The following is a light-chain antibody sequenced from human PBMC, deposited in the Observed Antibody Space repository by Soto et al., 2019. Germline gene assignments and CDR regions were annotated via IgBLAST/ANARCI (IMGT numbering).Light chain of an antibody. CDR3: SSYTSSTTLV. CDR1: SSDVGGHDY. V-gene: IGLV2-14*01. CDR2: AVT. Sequence: QSVLTQPASVSGSPGQSITISCSGTSSDVGGHDYVSWYQQHPGKAPKLMIYAVTHRPSGVSYRFSGSKSGNTASLTISGLQAEDEADYYCSSYTSSTTLVFGGGTKLTVL. J-gene: IGLJ2*01.